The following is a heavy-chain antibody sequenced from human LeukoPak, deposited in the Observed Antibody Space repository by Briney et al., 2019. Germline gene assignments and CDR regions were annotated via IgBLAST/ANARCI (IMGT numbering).Heavy chain of an antibody. Sequence: VKPSETLSLTCTVSGGSITIHYWSWIRQPPGKGLEWIGYIYDGRNTNYNPSLKSRVTISADTSKNQFSLQLRSVTAADTAVYYYARAGWGDDSWSGPTINWVVPWGQGTLITVSS. CDR3: ARAGWGDDSWSGPTINWVVP. CDR2: IYDGRNT. D-gene: IGHD3-3*01. CDR1: GGSITIHY. J-gene: IGHJ5*02. V-gene: IGHV4-59*11.